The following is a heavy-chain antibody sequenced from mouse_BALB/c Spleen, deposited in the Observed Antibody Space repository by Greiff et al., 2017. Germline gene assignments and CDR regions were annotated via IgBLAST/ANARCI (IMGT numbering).Heavy chain of an antibody. J-gene: IGHJ3*01. CDR1: GFSLTSYG. V-gene: IGHV2-9*02. Sequence: VQLKESGPGLVAPSQSLSITCTVSGFSLTSYGVHWVRQPPGKGLEWLGVIWAGGSTNYNSALMSRLSISKDNSKSQVFLIMNSLQTDDTAMYSCARDGGWFAYWGQGTLVTVSA. CDR3: ARDGGWFAY. CDR2: IWAGGST.